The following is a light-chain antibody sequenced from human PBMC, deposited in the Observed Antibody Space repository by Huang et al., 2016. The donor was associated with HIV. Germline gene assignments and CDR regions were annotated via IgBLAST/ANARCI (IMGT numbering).Light chain of an antibody. V-gene: IGKV3-20*01. CDR3: QEYDNFS. J-gene: IGKJ2*01. CDR2: GAS. Sequence: EAVLTQSPDSLSLSAGERASLSCRASRNLTNSQLAWYQQKLGQPPRLLVFGASTRGSGIPERFTGSMSVADFTLSISGLEPDDFATYYCQEYDNFSFGPGT. CDR1: RNLTNSQ.